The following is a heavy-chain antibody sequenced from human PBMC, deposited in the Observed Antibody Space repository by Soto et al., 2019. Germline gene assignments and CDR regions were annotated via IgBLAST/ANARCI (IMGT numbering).Heavy chain of an antibody. CDR3: ARAPANVLGHYYYGMDV. CDR2: IYSSGST. CDR1: GGSISTNY. V-gene: IGHV4-59*01. D-gene: IGHD2-2*01. J-gene: IGHJ6*02. Sequence: SETLPLTCTVSGGSISTNYLTWIRLRPGKGPEWIGYIYSSGSTNYNPSLRGRVTLSVDASKNQVSLKLSSVTAADTAVYYCARAPANVLGHYYYGMDVWGHGTTVTVSS.